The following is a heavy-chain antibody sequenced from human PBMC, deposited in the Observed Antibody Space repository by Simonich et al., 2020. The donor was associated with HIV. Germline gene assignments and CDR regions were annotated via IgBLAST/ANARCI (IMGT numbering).Heavy chain of an antibody. V-gene: IGHV1-18*01. CDR2: VNPYNAKK. Sequence: QVQLVQSGAAVKKPGASVKVSCKASGYTFSSSCINWVRQAPGQGLEWMGWVNPYNAKKNYYQKFSGRITMTTDTSTNTTYMDLSSLRSDDTAMYYWARGAFDGYYFDYWGQGTLVTVSS. D-gene: IGHD6-25*01. CDR3: ARGAFDGYYFDY. J-gene: IGHJ4*02. CDR1: GYTFSSSC.